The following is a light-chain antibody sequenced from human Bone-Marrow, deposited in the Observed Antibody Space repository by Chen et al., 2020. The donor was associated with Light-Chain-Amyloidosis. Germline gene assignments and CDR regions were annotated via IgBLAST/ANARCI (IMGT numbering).Light chain of an antibody. CDR2: AAS. CDR1: QNIGTF. Sequence: DIQMTQSPPSLSASLGARVTITCRASQNIGTFLHWYQQKSGKAPKLLIFAASTLQGEVPSRFTGSGYGTDFILTINSLQLEDVATYYCQQSYSNPRTFGQGTKVEI. CDR3: QQSYSNPRT. J-gene: IGKJ2*02. V-gene: IGKV1-39*01.